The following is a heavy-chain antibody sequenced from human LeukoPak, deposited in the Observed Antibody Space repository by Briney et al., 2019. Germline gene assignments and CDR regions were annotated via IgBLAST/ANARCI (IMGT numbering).Heavy chain of an antibody. CDR2: IDPSDSYT. J-gene: IGHJ5*02. CDR3: ARHLVWFGELSGWFDP. V-gene: IGHV5-10-1*01. Sequence: GESLKISCKGSGYSFTSYWISWVRQMPGKGLEWMGRIDPSDSYTNYSPSFQGHVTISADKSISTAYLQWSSLKTSDTAMYYCARHLVWFGELSGWFDPWGQGTLVTVSS. D-gene: IGHD3-10*01. CDR1: GYSFTSYW.